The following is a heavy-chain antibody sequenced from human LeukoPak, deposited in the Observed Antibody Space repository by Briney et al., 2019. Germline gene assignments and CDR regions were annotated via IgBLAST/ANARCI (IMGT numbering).Heavy chain of an antibody. Sequence: GGSLRLSCAASGFTFSSYGMHWVRQAPGKGLEWVAVISYDGSNKYYADSVKGRFTIPRDNSKNTLYLQMSSLRAEDTAVYYCAKDPYSGSFEYFQHWGQGTLVTVSS. D-gene: IGHD1-26*01. J-gene: IGHJ1*01. V-gene: IGHV3-30*18. CDR3: AKDPYSGSFEYFQH. CDR2: ISYDGSNK. CDR1: GFTFSSYG.